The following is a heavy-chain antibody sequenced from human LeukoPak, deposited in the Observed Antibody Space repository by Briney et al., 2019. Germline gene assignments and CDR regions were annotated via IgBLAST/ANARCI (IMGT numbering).Heavy chain of an antibody. CDR1: GFTFSSYS. Sequence: EGSLRLSCAASGFTFSSYSMNWVPQAPGKGLEWVSSISSSSSYIYYADSVKGRFTISRDNAKNSLYLQMNSLRAEDTAVYYCARDYGGNGDYWGQGTLVTVSS. J-gene: IGHJ4*02. D-gene: IGHD4-23*01. CDR3: ARDYGGNGDY. V-gene: IGHV3-21*01. CDR2: ISSSSSYI.